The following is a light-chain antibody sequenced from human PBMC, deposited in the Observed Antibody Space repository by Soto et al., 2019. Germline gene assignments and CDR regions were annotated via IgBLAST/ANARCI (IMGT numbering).Light chain of an antibody. CDR1: SSDVGGYNY. CDR3: SSYTSSSTPV. Sequence: QSALTQPASVSGSRGQWITISCTGTSSDVGGYNYVSWYQQYPGKAPKLMIYDVSNRPSGVSNRFSGSKSGNTASLTISGLQAEDEADYYCSSYTSSSTPVFGTGTKVTVL. V-gene: IGLV2-14*01. CDR2: DVS. J-gene: IGLJ1*01.